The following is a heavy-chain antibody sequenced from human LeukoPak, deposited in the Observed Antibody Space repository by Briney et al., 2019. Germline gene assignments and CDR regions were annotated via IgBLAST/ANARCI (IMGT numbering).Heavy chain of an antibody. D-gene: IGHD1-14*01. Sequence: TPGGSLRLSCAASGFTFSTYSMNWVRQAPGKGLEWVSFISSSSTYIYYADSVKGRFTTSRDNAKNSLYLQMNSLRAEDTAVYYCARVGVTTPVFDCWGQGTLVTVSS. CDR2: ISSSSTYI. CDR3: ARVGVTTPVFDC. CDR1: GFTFSTYS. J-gene: IGHJ4*02. V-gene: IGHV3-21*01.